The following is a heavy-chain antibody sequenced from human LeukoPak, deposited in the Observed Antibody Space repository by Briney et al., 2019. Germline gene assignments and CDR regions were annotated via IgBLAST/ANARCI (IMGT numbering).Heavy chain of an antibody. Sequence: SETLSLTCTVSGGSISSYYWSWIRQPAGKGLGWIGRIYSSGSTNYNPSLKSRVTMSVDTSKNQFSLKLTSVTAADTAVYYCARGSETTRFDYWGQGTLVTVSS. CDR3: ARGSETTRFDY. D-gene: IGHD4-17*01. CDR2: IYSSGST. V-gene: IGHV4-4*07. J-gene: IGHJ4*02. CDR1: GGSISSYY.